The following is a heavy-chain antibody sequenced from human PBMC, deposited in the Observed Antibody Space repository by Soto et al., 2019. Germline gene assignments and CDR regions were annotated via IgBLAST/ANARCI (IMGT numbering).Heavy chain of an antibody. CDR2: IYHSGST. J-gene: IGHJ4*02. CDR3: AGGAVAGTSPAY. CDR1: SGFITSSNW. Sequence: QVQLQESGPGLVKPSGTLSLTCAVSSGFITSSNWWSWVRQPPGKGLEWIGEIYHSGSTNYNPSLKSRVTISVDKSKNVFSLTLSSVTAAGTAMYYCAGGAVAGTSPAYWGQGTLVTVSS. V-gene: IGHV4-4*02. D-gene: IGHD6-19*01.